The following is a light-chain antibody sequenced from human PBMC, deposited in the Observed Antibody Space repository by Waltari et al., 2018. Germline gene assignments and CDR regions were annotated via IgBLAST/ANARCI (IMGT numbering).Light chain of an antibody. V-gene: IGLV2-23*02. J-gene: IGLJ3*02. CDR2: EVS. Sequence: QSALTQPASVSGSPGQSITISCTGTSSDVGKYNLVSWYQQPPGKAPKVMVYEVSKRPAGVSNRSSGCKSGNTASLTISGLQAEDEADYYCCSYVRSTWVFGGGTKLTVL. CDR3: CSYVRSTWV. CDR1: SSDVGKYNL.